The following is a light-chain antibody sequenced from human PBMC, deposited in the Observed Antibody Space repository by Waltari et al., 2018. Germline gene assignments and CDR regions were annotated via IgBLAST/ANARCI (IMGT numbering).Light chain of an antibody. CDR3: SSYSSSSTLYV. Sequence: QSALTQPASVSGSPGQSITISCTGTSSDVGGYNYVSWYQQHPGKAPKVMFYEANNRPAGVSNRLPGSKSGNTASLTISGLQADDEADYYCSSYSSSSTLYVFGTGTMVTFL. J-gene: IGLJ1*01. CDR2: EAN. CDR1: SSDVGGYNY. V-gene: IGLV2-14*01.